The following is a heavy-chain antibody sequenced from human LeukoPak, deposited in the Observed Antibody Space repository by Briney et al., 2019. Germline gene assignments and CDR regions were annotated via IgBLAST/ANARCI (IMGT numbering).Heavy chain of an antibody. V-gene: IGHV5-51*01. J-gene: IGHJ4*02. Sequence: GESLKISCKGSGYSFTTYWVGWLRQMPGKGLEWMGTIYPGDSDTRYSPSFQGQVTISADKSISTAYLQWSSLKASDTAMYYCARRYYYDSSGYPYYFDYWGQGTLVTVSS. CDR3: ARRYYYDSSGYPYYFDY. D-gene: IGHD3-22*01. CDR1: GYSFTTYW. CDR2: IYPGDSDT.